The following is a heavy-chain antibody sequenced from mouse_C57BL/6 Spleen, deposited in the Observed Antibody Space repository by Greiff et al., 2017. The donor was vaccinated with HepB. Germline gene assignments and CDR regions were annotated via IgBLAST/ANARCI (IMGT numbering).Heavy chain of an antibody. Sequence: VQLQQSGAELVKPGASVKVSCKASGYTFTSYWMHWVKQRPGQGLEWIGRIHPSDSDTNYNQKFKGKATLTVDKSSSTAYLQLSSLTSEAAAVYDCEIDPNAVVEDWYFAVWGTGTTVTVSS. CDR3: EIDPNAVVEDWYFAV. CDR2: IHPSDSDT. CDR1: GYTFTSYW. J-gene: IGHJ1*03. D-gene: IGHD1-1*01. V-gene: IGHV1-74*01.